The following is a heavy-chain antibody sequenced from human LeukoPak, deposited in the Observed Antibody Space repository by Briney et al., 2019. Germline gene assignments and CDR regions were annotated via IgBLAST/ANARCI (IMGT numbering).Heavy chain of an antibody. Sequence: PPGRSLRLSCAASRFTFSSFSMHWVRQAPGKGLEWVAVMSYDGSNKNYADSVKGRFTISRDNTKNTLYLLMNSLRVEDTAVYYCARDRGSSWVYYYYMDVWGKGTPVTVSS. CDR1: RFTFSSFS. J-gene: IGHJ6*03. CDR3: ARDRGSSWVYYYYMDV. CDR2: MSYDGSNK. D-gene: IGHD6-13*01. V-gene: IGHV3-30-3*01.